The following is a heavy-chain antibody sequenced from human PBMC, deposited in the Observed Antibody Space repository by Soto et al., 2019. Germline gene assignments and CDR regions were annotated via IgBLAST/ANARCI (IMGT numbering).Heavy chain of an antibody. CDR3: ARGRYYMDV. CDR2: IYYSGST. CDR1: GCSISSYY. Sequence: SETLSLTCTVSGCSISSYYWSWIRQPPGKGLEWIGYIYYSGSTNYNPSLKSRVTISVDTSKNQFSLKLSSVTAADTAVYYCARGRYYMDVWGKGTTVTV. J-gene: IGHJ6*03. V-gene: IGHV4-59*01.